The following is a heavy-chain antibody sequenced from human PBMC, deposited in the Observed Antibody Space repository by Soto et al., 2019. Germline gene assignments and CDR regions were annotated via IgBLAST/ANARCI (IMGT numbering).Heavy chain of an antibody. CDR2: IIPIFGTA. CDR3: AAIIVVVPAAILRNAFDI. V-gene: IGHV1-69*06. Sequence: GASVKVSCKASGGTFRSYSISWVRQATRQGLEWMGGIIPIFGTANYAQKFQGRVTMTADTSTSTAYMELSSLRSEDTAVYYCAAIIVVVPAAILRNAFDIWGQGTMVTVSS. D-gene: IGHD2-2*01. CDR1: GGTFRSYS. J-gene: IGHJ3*02.